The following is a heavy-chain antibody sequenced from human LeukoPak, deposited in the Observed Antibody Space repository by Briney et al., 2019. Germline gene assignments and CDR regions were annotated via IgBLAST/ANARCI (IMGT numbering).Heavy chain of an antibody. J-gene: IGHJ4*02. CDR3: AREAYLLTGYYDYFDY. D-gene: IGHD3-9*01. V-gene: IGHV4-59*01. CDR1: GGSISSYY. Sequence: SETLSLTCTVSGGSISSYYWTWIRQPPGKGLEWIGYIYYSGSTNYNPSLKSRVTISVDTSKNQFSLKLTSVTAADTAVYYCAREAYLLTGYYDYFDYWGQGTLVTVSS. CDR2: IYYSGST.